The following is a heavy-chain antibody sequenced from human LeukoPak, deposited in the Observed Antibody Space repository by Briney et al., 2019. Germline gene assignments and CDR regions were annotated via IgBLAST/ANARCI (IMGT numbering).Heavy chain of an antibody. V-gene: IGHV3-48*04. J-gene: IGHJ4*02. CDR2: ISSSGSTI. D-gene: IGHD6-13*01. CDR3: ASGGRYSSSWYGDFDY. Sequence: GGSLRLSCAASGFTFSSYAMSWVRQAPGKGLEWVSAISSSGSTIYYADSVKGRFTISRDNAKNSLYLQMNSLRAEDTAVYYCASGGRYSSSWYGDFDYWGQGTLVTVSS. CDR1: GFTFSSYA.